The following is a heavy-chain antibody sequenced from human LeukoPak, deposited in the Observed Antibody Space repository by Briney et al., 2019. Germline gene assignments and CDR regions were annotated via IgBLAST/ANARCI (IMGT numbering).Heavy chain of an antibody. CDR2: IYYSGST. V-gene: IGHV4-30-4*08. D-gene: IGHD3-10*01. J-gene: IGHJ5*02. CDR1: GGSISSGDYY. Sequence: SETLSLTCTVSGGSISSGDYYWSWIRQPPGKGLEWIGYIYYSGSTYYNPSLKSRVTISVDTSKNQFSLKLSSVTAADTAVYYCARGWWFGELLYNSNWFDPWGQGTLVTVSS. CDR3: ARGWWFGELLYNSNWFDP.